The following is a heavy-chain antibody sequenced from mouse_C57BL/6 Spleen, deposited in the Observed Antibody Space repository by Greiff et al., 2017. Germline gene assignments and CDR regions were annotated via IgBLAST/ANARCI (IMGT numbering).Heavy chain of an antibody. CDR3: ARRGTFLYYFDY. Sequence: VQLQQSGAELVKPGASVKISCKASGYAFSSYWMNWVKQRPGKGLEWIGQIYPGDGDTNYNGKFKGKATLTADKSSSTAYMQLSSLTSEDSAVYFCARRGTFLYYFDYWGQGTTLTVSS. CDR1: GYAFSSYW. V-gene: IGHV1-80*01. D-gene: IGHD3-3*01. CDR2: IYPGDGDT. J-gene: IGHJ2*01.